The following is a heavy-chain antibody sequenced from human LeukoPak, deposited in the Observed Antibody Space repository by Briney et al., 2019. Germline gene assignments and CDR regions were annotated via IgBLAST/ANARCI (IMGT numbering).Heavy chain of an antibody. D-gene: IGHD6-13*01. CDR2: INHSGST. CDR3: ARGASATAAGVSYWFDP. CDR1: GGSFSGYY. V-gene: IGHV4-34*01. Sequence: SETLSLTCAVYGGSFSGYYWSWIRQPPGKGLEWIGEINHSGSTNYSPSLKSRVTISVDTSKNQFSLKLSSVTAADTAVYYCARGASATAAGVSYWFDPWGQGTLVTVSS. J-gene: IGHJ5*02.